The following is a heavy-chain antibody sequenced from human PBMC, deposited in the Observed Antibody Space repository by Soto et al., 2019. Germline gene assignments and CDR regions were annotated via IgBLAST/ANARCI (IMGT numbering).Heavy chain of an antibody. CDR3: AKIVTAWFAFDL. CDR1: TFTFFDDA. Sequence: EVQLLESGGGLAQPGGSLRLSCAASTFTFFDDAMSWVRQAPGKGLEWVSSTTSSGYTTYYADSVKRRFTITKDNSKSTLYLQMNCLRAEDTAVYYFAKIVTAWFAFDLWGRGTLVTVSS. CDR2: TTSSGYTT. D-gene: IGHD3-10*01. J-gene: IGHJ2*01. V-gene: IGHV3-23*01.